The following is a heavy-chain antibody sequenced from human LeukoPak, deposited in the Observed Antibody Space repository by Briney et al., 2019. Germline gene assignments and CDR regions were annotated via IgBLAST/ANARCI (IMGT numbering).Heavy chain of an antibody. CDR1: GGTFSSYA. CDR2: IIPIFGTA. CDR3: ARSGLRYFDWLDPNWFDP. Sequence: GASVKVSCKASGGTFSSYAIRWVRQAPGQGLEWMGGIIPIFGTANYAQKFQGRVTITADESTSTAYMELSSLRSEDTAVYYCARSGLRYFDWLDPNWFDPWGQGTLATVSS. J-gene: IGHJ5*02. V-gene: IGHV1-69*13. D-gene: IGHD3-9*01.